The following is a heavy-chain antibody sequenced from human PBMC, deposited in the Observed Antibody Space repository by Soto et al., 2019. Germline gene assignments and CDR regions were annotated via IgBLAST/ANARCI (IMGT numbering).Heavy chain of an antibody. D-gene: IGHD5-12*01. CDR2: VRSSGPNI. J-gene: IGHJ4*02. V-gene: IGHV3-48*03. CDR1: GFTFSNFE. Sequence: GGSLRLSCVASGFTFSNFEMSWVRQSPGKGLEWISSVRSSGPNIFYADSVKGRFTISRDNARNSLFLHMNSLRAEDTALYYCAAGCCGHDPSYFDYWGQGTLVTVSS. CDR3: AAGCCGHDPSYFDY.